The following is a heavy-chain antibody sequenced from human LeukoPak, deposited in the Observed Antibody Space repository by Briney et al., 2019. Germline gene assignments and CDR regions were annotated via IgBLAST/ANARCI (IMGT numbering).Heavy chain of an antibody. CDR3: ARDLKADSSGWYVNGPLDNWFDP. D-gene: IGHD6-19*01. Sequence: GASVKVSCKASGYTFTSYGISWVRQAPGQGLEWMGWISAYNGNTNYAQRLQGRVTMTTDTSTSTAYMELRSLRSDDTAVYYCARDLKADSSGWYVNGPLDNWFDPWGQGTLVTVSS. CDR1: GYTFTSYG. CDR2: ISAYNGNT. V-gene: IGHV1-18*01. J-gene: IGHJ5*02.